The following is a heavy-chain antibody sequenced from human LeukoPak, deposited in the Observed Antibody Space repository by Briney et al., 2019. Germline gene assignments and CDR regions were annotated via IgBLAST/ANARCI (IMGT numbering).Heavy chain of an antibody. CDR1: GGSISSYY. CDR3: ARHYYDSSGYYYPYYFDY. CDR2: IYYSGST. V-gene: IGHV4-59*08. D-gene: IGHD3-22*01. J-gene: IGHJ4*02. Sequence: PSETLSLTCTVSGGSISSYYWSWIRQPPGQGMEWIGYIYYSGSTNYNPSLKSRVTISVDTSKNQFSLKLSSVTAADTAVYYCARHYYDSSGYYYPYYFDYWGQGTLVTVSS.